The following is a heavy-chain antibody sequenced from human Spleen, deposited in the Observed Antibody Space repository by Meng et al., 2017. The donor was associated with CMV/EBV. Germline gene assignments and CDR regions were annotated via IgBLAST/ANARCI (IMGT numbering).Heavy chain of an antibody. CDR1: GFTFSTP. J-gene: IGHJ4*02. CDR3: ARCLGSAARGFDY. V-gene: IGHV3-30*04. Sequence: GGSLRLSCVASGFTFSTPIHWVRQAPGKGLEWVAVVSHDGSNEFYADSVKGRFTISRDNSKNTLSLQMNSLGADDTAVYYCARCLGSAARGFDYWGQETLVTVSS. CDR2: VSHDGSNE. D-gene: IGHD6-6*01.